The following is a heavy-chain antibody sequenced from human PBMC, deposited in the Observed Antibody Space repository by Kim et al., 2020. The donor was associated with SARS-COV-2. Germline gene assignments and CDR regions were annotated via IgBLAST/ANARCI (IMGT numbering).Heavy chain of an antibody. CDR3: AREGLVGEDAFEI. V-gene: IGHV4-61*01. J-gene: IGHJ3*02. CDR2: IYYSGST. Sequence: SETLSLTCTVSGGSVSSGSYYWSWIRQPPGKGLEWIGYIYYSGSTNYNPSLKSRVTISVDTSKNQFSLKLSSVTAADTAVYYCAREGLVGEDAFEIWGQGTMFTVSS. D-gene: IGHD6-19*01. CDR1: GGSVSSGSYY.